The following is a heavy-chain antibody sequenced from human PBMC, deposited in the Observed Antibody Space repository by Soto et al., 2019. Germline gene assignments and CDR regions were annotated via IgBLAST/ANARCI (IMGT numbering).Heavy chain of an antibody. CDR2: ISSSSSYI. Sequence: EVQLVESGGGLVKPGGSLRLSCAASGFTFSSYSMNWVRQAPGKGLEWVSAISSSSSYIYDADSVKGRFTISSDNAKNSLYLQMNSLRAEDTAVYYCAREMLYCSGGSCYSFNYFDCWGQGTLVTVSS. CDR3: AREMLYCSGGSCYSFNYFDC. D-gene: IGHD2-15*01. J-gene: IGHJ4*02. CDR1: GFTFSSYS. V-gene: IGHV3-21*01.